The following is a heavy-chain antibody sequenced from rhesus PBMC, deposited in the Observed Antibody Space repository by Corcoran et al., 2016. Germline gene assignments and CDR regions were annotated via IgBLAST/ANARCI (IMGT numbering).Heavy chain of an antibody. CDR1: GGSISCGYG. CDR3: AGYNNSGSLDV. D-gene: IGHD4-11*01. CDR2: FYSSSEDT. J-gene: IGHJ5-2*02. V-gene: IGHV4S7*01. Sequence: QVQLQASGPGLLKPSETLLLSCAVSGGSISCGYGSDWIRHPPGQGVVGMGLEWIVTFYSSSEDTYYNPSLKSRVTISTDTSKNQFSLKLTYVTAADTAVYYCAGYNNSGSLDVWGRGVLVTVSS.